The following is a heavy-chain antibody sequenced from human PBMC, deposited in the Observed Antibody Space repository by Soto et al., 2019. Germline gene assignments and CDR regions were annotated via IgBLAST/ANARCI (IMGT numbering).Heavy chain of an antibody. D-gene: IGHD2-2*01. J-gene: IGHJ3*02. Sequence: GESLKISCKGSGYSFTSYWIGWVRQMPGKGLEWMGIIYPGDSDTRYSPSFQGQVTISADKSISTAYLQWSSLKASDTAMYYCARRLDCSSTSCPNDAFDIWGQGTMVTVSS. CDR1: GYSFTSYW. CDR2: IYPGDSDT. CDR3: ARRLDCSSTSCPNDAFDI. V-gene: IGHV5-51*01.